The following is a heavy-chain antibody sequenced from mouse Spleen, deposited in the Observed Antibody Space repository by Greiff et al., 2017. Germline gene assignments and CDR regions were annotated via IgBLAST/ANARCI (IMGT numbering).Heavy chain of an antibody. CDR1: GYSFTDYN. Sequence: VQLKQSGPELVKPGASVKISCKASGYSFTDYNMNWVKQSTGKSLEWIGVINPNYGTTSYNQKFKGKATLTVDQSSSTAYMQLNSLTSEDSAVYYCARSHYDGYYPYAMDYWGQGTSVTVSS. V-gene: IGHV1-39*01. CDR2: INPNYGTT. CDR3: ARSHYDGYYPYAMDY. D-gene: IGHD2-3*01. J-gene: IGHJ4*01.